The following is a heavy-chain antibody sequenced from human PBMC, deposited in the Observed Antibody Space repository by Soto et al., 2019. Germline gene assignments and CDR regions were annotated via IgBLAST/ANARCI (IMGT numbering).Heavy chain of an antibody. CDR2: IIPIFGTA. J-gene: IGHJ6*02. V-gene: IGHV1-69*13. D-gene: IGHD2-15*01. Sequence: ASVKVSCKASGGTFSSYAISWVRQAPGQGLEWMGGIIPIFGTANYAQKFQGRVTITADESTSTAYMELSSLGSEDTAVYYCASRPLIYCSGGSCYSGSRRGLWGMDVWGQGTTVTVSS. CDR3: ASRPLIYCSGGSCYSGSRRGLWGMDV. CDR1: GGTFSSYA.